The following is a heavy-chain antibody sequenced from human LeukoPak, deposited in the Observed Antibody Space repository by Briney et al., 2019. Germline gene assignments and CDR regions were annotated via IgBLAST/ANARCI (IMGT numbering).Heavy chain of an antibody. J-gene: IGHJ4*02. D-gene: IGHD6-13*01. CDR2: TYYRSKWYN. CDR3: ARERSIAAAGATQYYFGY. V-gene: IGHV6-1*01. Sequence: SQTLSLTCAISGDSVSSNSAAWNWIRQSPSRGLEWLGRTYYRSKWYNDYAVSVKSRITINPDTSKNQFSLQLNSVTPEDTAVYYCARERSIAAAGATQYYFGYWGQGTLVTVSS. CDR1: GDSVSSNSAA.